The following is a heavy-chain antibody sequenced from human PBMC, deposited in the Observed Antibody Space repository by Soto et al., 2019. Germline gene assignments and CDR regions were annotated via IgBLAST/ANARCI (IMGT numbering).Heavy chain of an antibody. CDR3: GRGRSGQIVIFY. CDR2: IGPESGAT. Sequence: ASVKVSCKTSGYTFTGHYIHWVRQAPQQGPEWMGEIGPESGATRYAEKFRCRVTMTMDTSITTVYMELRNLSPDDTAVYYCGRGRSGQIVIFYWGQGTPVTVSS. J-gene: IGHJ4*02. CDR1: GYTFTGHY. D-gene: IGHD1-26*01. V-gene: IGHV1-2*02.